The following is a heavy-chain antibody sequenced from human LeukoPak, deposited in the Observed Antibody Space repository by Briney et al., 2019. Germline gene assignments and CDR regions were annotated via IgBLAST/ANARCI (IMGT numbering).Heavy chain of an antibody. D-gene: IGHD6-19*01. CDR2: IIPIFGTA. Sequence: SVKVSCKASGGTFSSYAISWVRQAPGQGLEWMGGIIPIFGTANYAQKFQGRVTMTRDMSTSTVYMELSSLRSEDTAVYYCARDSSSGWYLYYYYYMDVWGKGTTVTVSS. J-gene: IGHJ6*03. V-gene: IGHV1-69*05. CDR3: ARDSSSGWYLYYYYYMDV. CDR1: GGTFSSYA.